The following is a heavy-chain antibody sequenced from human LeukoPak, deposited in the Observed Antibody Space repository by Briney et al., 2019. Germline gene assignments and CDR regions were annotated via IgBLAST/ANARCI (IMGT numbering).Heavy chain of an antibody. J-gene: IGHJ4*02. CDR2: IYYSGST. D-gene: IGHD3-10*01. CDR3: ARRRGEYYFDY. V-gene: IGHV4-39*01. Sequence: SETLSLTCTVSGGSISSSSYYWGWIRQPPRKGLEWIGSIYYSGSTYYNPSLKSRVTISVDTSKNQFSLKLSSVTAADTAVYYCARRRGEYYFDYWGQGTLVTVSS. CDR1: GGSISSSSYY.